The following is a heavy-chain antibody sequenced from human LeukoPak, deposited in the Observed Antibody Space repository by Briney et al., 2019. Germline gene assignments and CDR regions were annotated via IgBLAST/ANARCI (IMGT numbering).Heavy chain of an antibody. CDR2: IFYRGSI. V-gene: IGHV4-59*12. CDR3: ARGVVLGQDDAFDI. Sequence: SDTLSLTCTVSGGSISNYYWSWIRQPPAKGLEWIGYIFYRGSIDHSPSLQSRVTISVDTSKNHLSLRLTSVTAADTAVYFCARGVVLGQDDAFDIWGRGTMVTVSS. CDR1: GGSISNYY. D-gene: IGHD3/OR15-3a*01. J-gene: IGHJ3*02.